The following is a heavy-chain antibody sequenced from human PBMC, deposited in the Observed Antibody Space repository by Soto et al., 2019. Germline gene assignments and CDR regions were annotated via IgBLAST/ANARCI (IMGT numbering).Heavy chain of an antibody. Sequence: FTVSSNYMSWVRQAPGKGLEWVSVIYSGGSTYYADSVKGRFTISRDNSKNTLYLQMNSLRAEDTAVYYCANYQLLESYFDYWGQGTLVTVSS. D-gene: IGHD2-2*01. J-gene: IGHJ4*02. CDR1: FTVSSNY. CDR2: IYSGGST. V-gene: IGHV3-53*01. CDR3: ANYQLLESYFDY.